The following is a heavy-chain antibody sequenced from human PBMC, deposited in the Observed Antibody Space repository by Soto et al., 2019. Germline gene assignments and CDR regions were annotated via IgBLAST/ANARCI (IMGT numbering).Heavy chain of an antibody. CDR1: GLTFSGKK. D-gene: IGHD1-1*01. V-gene: IGHV3-53*01. Sequence: DVQLVESGGGLIQPGESLRLSCAASGLTFSGKKFGALLRQAPGKGLEWVTALYDVDGSFYADSVKGRFTTSSDSSKTTVYLQMHARRPDDTAVYYWATWNARERAYDVWGQGTTVTVSS. CDR2: LYDVDGS. CDR3: ATWNARERAYDV. J-gene: IGHJ3*01.